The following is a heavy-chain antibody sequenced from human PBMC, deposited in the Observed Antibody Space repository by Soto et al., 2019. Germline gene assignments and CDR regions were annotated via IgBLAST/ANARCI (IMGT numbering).Heavy chain of an antibody. J-gene: IGHJ2*01. CDR1: GAYVSSRSYY. CDR3: ARDVRLVVRDLPWYFDL. CDR2: IHDSEST. V-gene: IGHV4-61*01. D-gene: IGHD3-10*01. Sequence: PSETLSLTCTVSGAYVSSRSYYWSWIRQPPGKGLEWIGYIHDSESTTYNPSLKSRVTISVDTSKNQFSLKLSSVTAADTAVYYCARDVRLVVRDLPWYFDLWGRGTLVTVSS.